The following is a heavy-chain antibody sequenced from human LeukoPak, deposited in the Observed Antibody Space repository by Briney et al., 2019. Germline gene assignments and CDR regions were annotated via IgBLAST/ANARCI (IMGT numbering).Heavy chain of an antibody. J-gene: IGHJ3*02. Sequence: SETLSLTCTVSGGSISSYYWSWIRQPAGKGLEWIGRIYTSGSTNYNPSLKSRVTMSVDTSKNQFSLKLSSVTAADTAVFYCARRYCSRTSCFTDAFDIWGQGTMVTVSS. D-gene: IGHD2-2*02. CDR1: GGSISSYY. CDR2: IYTSGST. CDR3: ARRYCSRTSCFTDAFDI. V-gene: IGHV4-4*07.